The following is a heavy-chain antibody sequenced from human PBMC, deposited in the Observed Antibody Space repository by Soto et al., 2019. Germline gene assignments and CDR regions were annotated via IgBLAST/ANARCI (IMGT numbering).Heavy chain of an antibody. Sequence: ASVKVSCKASGYTFTSYGISWVRQAPGQRLEWMGRINAGNGNTKYSQKFQGRVTITRDTSASTAYMELSSLRSEDTAVYYCARDVGYSSGWYVYWGQGTLVTVSS. J-gene: IGHJ4*02. D-gene: IGHD6-19*01. CDR1: GYTFTSYG. CDR3: ARDVGYSSGWYVY. CDR2: INAGNGNT. V-gene: IGHV1-3*01.